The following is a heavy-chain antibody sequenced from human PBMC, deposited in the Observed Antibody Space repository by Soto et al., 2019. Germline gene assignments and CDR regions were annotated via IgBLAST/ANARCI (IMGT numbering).Heavy chain of an antibody. V-gene: IGHV3-23*01. CDR1: GFTFSTFV. D-gene: IGHD3-22*01. Sequence: EVQLLESGGGLVQPGGSLRLSCAASGFTFSTFVMSWVRQAPGKGLEWVSGITGSGGRTYYAESVKGRFTISRDNSKNTVYLQMNSLRVDDTAVYSCAKGPGRPYSYDRSRYLGVDSWGQGNLVTVSS. CDR2: ITGSGGRT. J-gene: IGHJ4*02. CDR3: AKGPGRPYSYDRSRYLGVDS.